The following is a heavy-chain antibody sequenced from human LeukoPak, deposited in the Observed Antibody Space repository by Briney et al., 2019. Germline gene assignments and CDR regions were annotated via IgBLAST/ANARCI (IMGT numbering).Heavy chain of an antibody. J-gene: IGHJ4*02. V-gene: IGHV3-30*18. CDR3: AKAPAYYFDY. CDR1: GFTSSNYG. Sequence: GGSLRLSCAASGFTSSNYGVHWVRQAPGKGLEWVTLISYDGSNEYYADSVKGRFTISRDNSKNILYLQINSLRPEDTAVYYCAKAPAYYFDYWGQGTLVTVSS. CDR2: ISYDGSNE.